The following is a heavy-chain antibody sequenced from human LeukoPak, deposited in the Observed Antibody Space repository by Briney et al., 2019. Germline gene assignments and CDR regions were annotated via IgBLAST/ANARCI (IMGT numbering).Heavy chain of an antibody. CDR1: GGSISSDH. CDR3: ARENDFDI. CDR2: IYYSGST. J-gene: IGHJ3*02. V-gene: IGHV4-59*01. Sequence: SETLSLTCTVSGGSISSDHWNWIRQPPGKGLEWIGCIYYSGSTYYNPSLKSRVTISVDMSKSQFSLRLTSVTAADTAVYYCARENDFDIWGQGTLVTVSS.